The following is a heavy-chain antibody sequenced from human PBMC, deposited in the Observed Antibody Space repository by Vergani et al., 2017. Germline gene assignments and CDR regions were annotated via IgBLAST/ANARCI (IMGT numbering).Heavy chain of an antibody. CDR1: GYSISSGYY. D-gene: IGHD2-8*01. CDR3: ARGVLRDYFNY. J-gene: IGHJ4*02. V-gene: IGHV4-38-2*02. Sequence: QVQLQESGPGLVKPSESPAITCNVAGYSISSGYYWGWIRQPPGKGLEWIGSIYHSGSTYYNPSLESRVTISVDTSKNQFSLRLSSGTTADTAVYYCARGVLRDYFNYWSQGTLVTVSS. CDR2: IYHSGST.